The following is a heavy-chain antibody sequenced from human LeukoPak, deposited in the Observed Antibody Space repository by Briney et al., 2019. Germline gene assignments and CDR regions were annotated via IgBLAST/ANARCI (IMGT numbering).Heavy chain of an antibody. V-gene: IGHV3-11*06. CDR3: ARGTKYNYDPFAA. CDR1: GFTFSDFY. J-gene: IGHJ5*02. D-gene: IGHD5-18*01. Sequence: GGSLRLSCAASGFTFSDFYMRWMRQAPGKGLEWLSYISPTDYTNYADSVKGRFTISRDNAKTSMYLQMNSLRVEDTAVYFCARGTKYNYDPFAAWAQGTLVTVSS. CDR2: ISPTDYT.